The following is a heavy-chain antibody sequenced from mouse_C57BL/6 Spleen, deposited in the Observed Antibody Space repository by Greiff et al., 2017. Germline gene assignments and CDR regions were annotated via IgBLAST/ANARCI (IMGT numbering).Heavy chain of an antibody. CDR3: ARFLGGGFDY. V-gene: IGHV1-54*01. Sequence: QVQLQQSGAELVRPGTSVKVSCKASGYAFTNYLIEWVKQRPGQGLEWIGVINPGSGGTNYNEKFKGKATLTADKSSSTAYMQLSSLTSEDSAVYFCARFLGGGFDYGGQGTTLTVAS. CDR2: INPGSGGT. J-gene: IGHJ2*01. D-gene: IGHD3-3*01. CDR1: GYAFTNYL.